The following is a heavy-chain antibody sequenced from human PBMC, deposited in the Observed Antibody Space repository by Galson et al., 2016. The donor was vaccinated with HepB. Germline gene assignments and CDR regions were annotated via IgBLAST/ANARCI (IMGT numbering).Heavy chain of an antibody. Sequence: SLRLSCAASGFTFSSYSLNWVRQAPGKGLEWVSRINSDGSSRNYADSVKGRFTISRDNAESTLYLQMNSLRVEDTALYYCAVSMGGAFDWYDYLDYWGQETLVAVTS. CDR1: GFTFSSYS. D-gene: IGHD3-9*01. V-gene: IGHV3-74*01. CDR3: AVSMGGAFDWYDYLDY. CDR2: INSDGSSR. J-gene: IGHJ4*02.